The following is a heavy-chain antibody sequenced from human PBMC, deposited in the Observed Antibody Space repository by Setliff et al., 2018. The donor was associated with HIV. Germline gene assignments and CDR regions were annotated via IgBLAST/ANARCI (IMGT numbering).Heavy chain of an antibody. V-gene: IGHV4-39*01. Sequence: SETLSLTCTVSAGSIRSSTYYWAWIRQPPGKGLEYIGNIYYTGSTHHNPSLKTRVTISVDGSKNQFSLKLKSVTAADTAVYYCARWHPPYGFWEEDYWGQGTLVTVSS. D-gene: IGHD3-10*01. CDR1: AGSIRSSTYY. J-gene: IGHJ4*02. CDR3: ARWHPPYGFWEEDY. CDR2: IYYTGST.